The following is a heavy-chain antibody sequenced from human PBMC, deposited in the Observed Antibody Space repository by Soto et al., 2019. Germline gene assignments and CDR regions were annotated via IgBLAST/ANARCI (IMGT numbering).Heavy chain of an antibody. Sequence: GESLKISCKGSGCSFSSYWIGWVRQMPWKGLEWMGIIYPGDSDTRYSPSFQGQVTISADKSISTAYLQWSSLKASDTAMYYCARPETSDVWSGYNVNNDFDIWGQGTMVNVSS. D-gene: IGHD3-3*01. J-gene: IGHJ3*02. CDR2: IYPGDSDT. CDR3: ARPETSDVWSGYNVNNDFDI. V-gene: IGHV5-51*01. CDR1: GCSFSSYW.